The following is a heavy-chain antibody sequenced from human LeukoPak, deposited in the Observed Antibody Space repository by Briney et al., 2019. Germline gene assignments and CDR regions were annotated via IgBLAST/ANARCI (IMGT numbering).Heavy chain of an antibody. CDR3: ARGRRGRYYDSSGYHFDY. D-gene: IGHD3-22*01. CDR2: INHSGST. J-gene: IGHJ4*02. Sequence: SETLSLTCAVYGGSFSGYYWSWIRQPPRKGLEWIGEINHSGSTNYNPSLKSRVTISVDTSKNQFSLKLSSVTAADTAVYYCARGRRGRYYDSSGYHFDYWGQGTLVTVSS. V-gene: IGHV4-34*01. CDR1: GGSFSGYY.